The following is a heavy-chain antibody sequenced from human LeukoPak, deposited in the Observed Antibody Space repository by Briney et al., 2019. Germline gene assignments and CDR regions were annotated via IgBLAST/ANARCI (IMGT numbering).Heavy chain of an antibody. D-gene: IGHD3-3*01. CDR1: GFTFSSYA. J-gene: IGHJ4*02. Sequence: GASLRLSCAASGFTFSSYAMSWARQAPGKGLEWVSDISGSGGNTYYADSVKGRFTISRDNSKNTLSLQMNSLRAEDTAVYYCAKGCDFLDYWGQGTLVTVSS. CDR2: ISGSGGNT. CDR3: AKGCDFLDY. V-gene: IGHV3-23*01.